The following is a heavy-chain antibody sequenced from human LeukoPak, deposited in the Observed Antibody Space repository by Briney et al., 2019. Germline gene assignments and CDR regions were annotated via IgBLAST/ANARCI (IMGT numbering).Heavy chain of an antibody. Sequence: SETLSLTCAVYGGSFSGYYWSWIRQPPGKGLEWIGEIYHSGTTNYNPSLKSRATISVDKSENQFSLKLSSVTADTAVYYCARGTPARAFDIWGQGTMVIVSS. CDR1: GGSFSGYY. D-gene: IGHD2-15*01. CDR3: ARGTPARAFDI. CDR2: IYHSGTT. V-gene: IGHV4-34*01. J-gene: IGHJ3*02.